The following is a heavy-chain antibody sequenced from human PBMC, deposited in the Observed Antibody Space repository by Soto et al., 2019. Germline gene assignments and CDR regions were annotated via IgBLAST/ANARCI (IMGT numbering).Heavy chain of an antibody. Sequence: GGSLRLSCAASGFTFSSYAMSWVRQAPGKGLEWGSAISGSGGSTYYADAVKGRFTICRDNSKNALYVQMNSLRAEDTAVYYCAKVMHDSSGYYEYFQHWGQGTLVTVSS. J-gene: IGHJ1*01. CDR1: GFTFSSYA. D-gene: IGHD3-22*01. V-gene: IGHV3-23*01. CDR3: AKVMHDSSGYYEYFQH. CDR2: ISGSGGST.